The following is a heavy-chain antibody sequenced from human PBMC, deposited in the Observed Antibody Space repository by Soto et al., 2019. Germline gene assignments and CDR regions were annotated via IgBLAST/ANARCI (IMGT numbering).Heavy chain of an antibody. Sequence: TWGSLRLSCAASGFTFISHGIHLVRQAPVKGLEWVALIWYDGSDKFYADSVKGRFTVSRDNSNNTLYLQMNNLRVEDTAVYYCAGDKGWFDPWGQGTLVTVSS. J-gene: IGHJ5*02. CDR3: AGDKGWFDP. CDR2: IWYDGSDK. V-gene: IGHV3-33*01. CDR1: GFTFISHG.